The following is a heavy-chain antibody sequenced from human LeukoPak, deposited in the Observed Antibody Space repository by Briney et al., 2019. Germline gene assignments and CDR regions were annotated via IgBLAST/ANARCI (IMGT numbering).Heavy chain of an antibody. Sequence: GGSLRLSCAASGFTFSSYEMIWVRQAPGKGLEWVSYISSSGGTIYYADSVKGRFTISRDNAENSLYLQMNNLRADDTAVYYCSRDRDITTATGLASDIWGQGTMVTVSS. CDR1: GFTFSSYE. CDR3: SRDRDITTATGLASDI. CDR2: ISSSGGTI. D-gene: IGHD4-11*01. J-gene: IGHJ3*02. V-gene: IGHV3-48*03.